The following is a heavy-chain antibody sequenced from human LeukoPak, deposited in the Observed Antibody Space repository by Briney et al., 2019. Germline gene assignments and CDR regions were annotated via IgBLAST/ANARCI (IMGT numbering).Heavy chain of an antibody. Sequence: GGSLRLSCAASGFTFSDYYMSWIRQAPGKGLEWVSYISSSGSTIYYADSVKGRFTISRDNAKNSLYLQMNSLRAEDTAVYYCARDAPWRENDVSIRGKGIDYWGQGTLVTVSS. J-gene: IGHJ4*02. V-gene: IGHV3-11*01. CDR1: GFTFSDYY. D-gene: IGHD3-16*01. CDR2: ISSSGSTI. CDR3: ARDAPWRENDVSIRGKGIDY.